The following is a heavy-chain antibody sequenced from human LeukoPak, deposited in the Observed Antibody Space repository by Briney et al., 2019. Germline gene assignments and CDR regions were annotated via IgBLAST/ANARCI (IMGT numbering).Heavy chain of an antibody. CDR1: GDSISSSHW. D-gene: IGHD1-26*01. Sequence: SETLSLTCAVSGDSISSSHWWSWVRPSPGKGLEWIGEIYHSGNNNYNPSLKSRVTISLDKSSNQFSLKLTSVTAADTAMYFCAREEMPGKFDYWGQGTLVTVSS. V-gene: IGHV4-4*02. CDR2: IYHSGNN. CDR3: AREEMPGKFDY. J-gene: IGHJ4*02.